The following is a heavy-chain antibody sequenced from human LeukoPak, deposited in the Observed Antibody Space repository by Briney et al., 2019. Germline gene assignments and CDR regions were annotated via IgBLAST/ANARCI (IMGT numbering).Heavy chain of an antibody. CDR3: ARVAVGYDSRAGAFDI. V-gene: IGHV4-59*01. CDR2: IYYSGST. J-gene: IGHJ3*02. D-gene: IGHD3-22*01. CDR1: GGSISSYY. Sequence: SETLSLTCTVSGGSISSYYWSWIRQPPGKGLEWIGYIYYSGSTNYNPSLKSRVTISVDTSKNQFSLKLSSVTAADTAVYYCARVAVGYDSRAGAFDIWGQGTMVTVSS.